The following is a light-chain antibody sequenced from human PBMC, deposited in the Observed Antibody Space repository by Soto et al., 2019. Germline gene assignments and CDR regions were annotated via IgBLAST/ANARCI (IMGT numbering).Light chain of an antibody. V-gene: IGKV3-15*01. CDR2: GAS. CDR1: QSVSSN. Sequence: IVMTQSPATLSVSPGERATLSCRASQSVSSNLAWYQQKPGQAPRLLIYGASTRATGIPARFSGSGSGAEFTLTVSSLQSEDFVGFYCHQCNNWPRTFGQGTKVEIK. J-gene: IGKJ1*01. CDR3: HQCNNWPRT.